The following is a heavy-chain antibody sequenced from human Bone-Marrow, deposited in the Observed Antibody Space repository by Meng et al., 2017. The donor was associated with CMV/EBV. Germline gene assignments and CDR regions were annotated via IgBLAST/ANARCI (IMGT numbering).Heavy chain of an antibody. D-gene: IGHD6-13*01. Sequence: SVKVSCKASGGTFSSYAFSWVRQAPGQGLEWMGGIIPFFGISNYAQKFQGRVTMTRNTSISTAYMELSSLRSEDTAVYYCARRIAAAGNYYYYYYYGMDVWGQGTTVTVSS. V-gene: IGHV1-69*10. CDR2: IIPFFGIS. CDR3: ARRIAAAGNYYYYYYYGMDV. CDR1: GGTFSSYA. J-gene: IGHJ6*01.